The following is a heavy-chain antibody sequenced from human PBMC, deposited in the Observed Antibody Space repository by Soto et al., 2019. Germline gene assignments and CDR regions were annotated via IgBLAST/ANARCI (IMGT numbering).Heavy chain of an antibody. CDR3: ARRGGNYDDYKDNCFDA. CDR2: IYHNGNT. V-gene: IGHV4-4*03. CDR1: GIFISSPIC. Sequence: PETLSLTCIVFGIFISSPICSSWVRQPQGKGLEWIGEIYHNGNTNYNPSLKSRDSISVHKSKNQFTSKLSPDSATDRAVCNRARRGGNYDDYKDNCFDAWGPGGLVTVS. D-gene: IGHD4-17*01. J-gene: IGHJ5*02.